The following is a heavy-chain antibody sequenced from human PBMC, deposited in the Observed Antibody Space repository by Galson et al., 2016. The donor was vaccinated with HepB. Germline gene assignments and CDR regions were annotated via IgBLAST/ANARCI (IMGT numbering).Heavy chain of an antibody. V-gene: IGHV1-46*01. CDR3: TRDETDWGNWYFDPRGRGTMSRCRCTGTCYSQLSSLRCDERPVYCCRGDDPDLVNGYFDL. D-gene: IGHD7-27*01. CDR1: GYTFTTYF. J-gene: IGHJ2*01. CDR2: INPRGVGT. Sequence: SVKVSCKASGYTFTTYFMHWVRQAPGQGLEWMGIINPRGVGTNYAQKFQGRVTMTSDTSTSTVYMELSSLRSDDTAVYFCTRDETDWGNWYFDPRGRGTMSRCRCTGTCYSQLSSLRCDERPVYCCRGDDPDLVNGYFDLWGRAPLVTVSA.